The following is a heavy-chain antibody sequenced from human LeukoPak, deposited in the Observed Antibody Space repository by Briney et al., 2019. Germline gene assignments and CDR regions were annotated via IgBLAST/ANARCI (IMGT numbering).Heavy chain of an antibody. J-gene: IGHJ4*02. CDR1: GGSISSSNW. CDR3: ARPLLADSYDSSGLAY. V-gene: IGHV4-4*02. CDR2: IYHSGST. Sequence: PSGTLSLTCAVSGGSISSSNWWSWVRQPPGKGLEWIGEIYHSGSTNYNPSLKSRVTISLDSFKNQFSLKLTSVTAADTAVYYCARPLLADSYDSSGLAYWGQGTVVTVSS. D-gene: IGHD3-22*01.